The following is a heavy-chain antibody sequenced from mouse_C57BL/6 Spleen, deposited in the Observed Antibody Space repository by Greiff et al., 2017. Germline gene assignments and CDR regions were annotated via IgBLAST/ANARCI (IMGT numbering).Heavy chain of an antibody. CDR3: ARANWYFDY. D-gene: IGHD4-1*01. CDR2: ISDGGSYT. V-gene: IGHV5-4*03. J-gene: IGHJ2*01. Sequence: EVKLMESGGGLVKPGGSLKLSCAASGFTFSSYAMSWVRQTPEKRLEWVATISDGGSYTYYPDNVKGRFTISRDNAKNNLYLQMSHLKSEDTAMYYCARANWYFDYWGQGTTLTVSS. CDR1: GFTFSSYA.